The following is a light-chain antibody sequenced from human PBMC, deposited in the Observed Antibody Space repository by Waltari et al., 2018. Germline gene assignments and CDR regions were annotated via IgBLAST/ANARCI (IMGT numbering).Light chain of an antibody. J-gene: IGKJ5*01. CDR1: QSVLYSSNNKNY. V-gene: IGKV4-1*01. CDR2: WAS. Sequence: DIVMTQSPDPLAVSLGERATINCKSSQSVLYSSNNKNYLDWYQQKPGQPPKLLIYWASTRESGVPDRFSGSGSGTDFTLTISRLQAEDVAVYYCQQYYSGPFTFGQGTRLEIK. CDR3: QQYYSGPFT.